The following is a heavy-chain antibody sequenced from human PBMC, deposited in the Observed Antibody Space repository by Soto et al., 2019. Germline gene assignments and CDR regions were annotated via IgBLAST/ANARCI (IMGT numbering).Heavy chain of an antibody. V-gene: IGHV3-23*01. Sequence: SLRLSCEASGFTFSSYTMNWVRRAPGKGLEWVATIGGSGDGTYYGDSVKGRFTISRDNSKNTVYLQMNSLRAEDTAIYYCARAREASLLRVPSPYWGQGTLVTVSS. CDR3: ARAREASLLRVPSPY. CDR2: IGGSGDGT. CDR1: GFTFSSYT. D-gene: IGHD2-21*02. J-gene: IGHJ4*02.